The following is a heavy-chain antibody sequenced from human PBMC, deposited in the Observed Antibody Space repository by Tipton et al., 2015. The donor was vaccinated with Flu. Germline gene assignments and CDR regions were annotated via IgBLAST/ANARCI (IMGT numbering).Heavy chain of an antibody. V-gene: IGHV3-30*04. CDR2: ISYDGSNK. J-gene: IGHJ4*02. CDR3: ARDVAVAGEAEVDY. D-gene: IGHD6-19*01. Sequence: QVQLVQSGGGVVQPGRSLRLSCAASGFTFSSYAMHWVRKAPGKGLEWVVVISYDGSNKYYADSVKGRFTISRDNSKNTLYLQMNSLRAEDTAVYYCARDVAVAGEAEVDYWGQGTLVTVSS. CDR1: GFTFSSYA.